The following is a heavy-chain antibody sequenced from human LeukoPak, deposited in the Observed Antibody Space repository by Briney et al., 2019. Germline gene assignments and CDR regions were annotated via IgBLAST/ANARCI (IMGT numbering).Heavy chain of an antibody. J-gene: IGHJ4*02. D-gene: IGHD6-19*01. CDR3: ARDLGYSGGWTQPEY. Sequence: ASVKVSFKASGYTFTGYYMHWVRQAPGQGLEWMGLINPNSGGTHYAQEFQGRVTVTRDTSISTAYMDLSRLRSDDTAVYYCARDLGYSGGWTQPEYWGQGPLVTVSS. CDR2: INPNSGGT. CDR1: GYTFTGYY. V-gene: IGHV1-2*02.